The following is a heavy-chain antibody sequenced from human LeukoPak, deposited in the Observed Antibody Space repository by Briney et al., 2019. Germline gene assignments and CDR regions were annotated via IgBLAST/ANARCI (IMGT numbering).Heavy chain of an antibody. CDR3: ARVGYYDSGSTFDY. J-gene: IGHJ4*02. CDR1: GFTFSGYG. D-gene: IGHD3-22*01. V-gene: IGHV3-33*01. CDR2: TWYDGSNK. Sequence: GGSLRLSCAASGFTFSGYGMHWVRQAPGKGLEWVAVTWYDGSNKYYADSVKGRFTISRDNSKNTLYLQMNSLRAEDTAVYYCARVGYYDSGSTFDYWGQGTLVTVSS.